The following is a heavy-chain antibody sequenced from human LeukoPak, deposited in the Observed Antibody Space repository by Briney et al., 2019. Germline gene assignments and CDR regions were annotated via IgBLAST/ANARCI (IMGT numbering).Heavy chain of an antibody. V-gene: IGHV3-30*02. CDR1: GFTFSSYG. CDR2: IRYDGSNK. Sequence: GGSLRLSCAASGFTFSSYGMHWVRQAPGKGLEWVAFIRYDGSNKYCADSVKGRFTISRDNSKNTLYLQMNSLRAEDTAVYYCAKEDAVYSGSYYGFDYWGQGTLVTVSS. D-gene: IGHD1-26*01. CDR3: AKEDAVYSGSYYGFDY. J-gene: IGHJ4*02.